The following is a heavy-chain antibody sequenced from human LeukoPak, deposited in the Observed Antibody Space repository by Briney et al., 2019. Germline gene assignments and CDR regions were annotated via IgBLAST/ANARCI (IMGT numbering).Heavy chain of an antibody. V-gene: IGHV3-21*05. CDR1: GFTFSSYV. D-gene: IGHD4-17*01. CDR2: IVGSGDKT. J-gene: IGHJ4*02. CDR3: ARAYGDYLYFDY. Sequence: GGSLRLSCAASGFTFSSYVMSWVRQAPGKGLECASSIVGSGDKTYYADSVKGRFTISRDNAKNSLYLQMNSLRAEDTAVYYCARAYGDYLYFDYWGQGTLVTVSS.